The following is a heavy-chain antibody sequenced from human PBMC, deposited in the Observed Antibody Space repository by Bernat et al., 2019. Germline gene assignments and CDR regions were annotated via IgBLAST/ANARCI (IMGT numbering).Heavy chain of an antibody. V-gene: IGHV3-66*01. Sequence: EVQVVTSGGGLVQPGESLRLSCAASGFTVGDHHMNWVRQAPGKGLEWVAVIYNGGATYYADSVQGRFTISRDSSKNTVDLQMSGLRAEETAVYYCSGYGGNSVWDQGTRVSVSS. CDR3: SGYGGNSV. CDR1: GFTVGDHH. CDR2: IYNGGAT. D-gene: IGHD2-21*02. J-gene: IGHJ4*02.